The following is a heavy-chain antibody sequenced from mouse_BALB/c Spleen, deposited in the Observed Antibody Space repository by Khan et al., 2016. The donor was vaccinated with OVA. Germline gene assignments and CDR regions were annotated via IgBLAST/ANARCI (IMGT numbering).Heavy chain of an antibody. V-gene: IGHV1-7*01. D-gene: IGHD2-2*01. Sequence: VQLVESGAELAKPGASVKMSCKASGYTFTDYWIHWVKQRPGQGLEWIGYINPSTGYTEYNHKFKDKATLTADKSSSTAYMQLSSLTSEDSAVYYCARGGYGSFAYWGQGTLVTVSA. CDR2: INPSTGYT. CDR1: GYTFTDYW. CDR3: ARGGYGSFAY. J-gene: IGHJ3*01.